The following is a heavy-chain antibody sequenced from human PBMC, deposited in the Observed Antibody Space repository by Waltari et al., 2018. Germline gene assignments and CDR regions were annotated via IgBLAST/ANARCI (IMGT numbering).Heavy chain of an antibody. J-gene: IGHJ4*02. CDR1: SISSSSYY. D-gene: IGHD5-18*01. Sequence: SISSSSYYWGWIRQPPGKGLEWIGSIYYSGSTYYNPSLKSRVTISVDTSKNQFSLKLSSVTAADTAVYYCARRDTAMVDWGQGTLVTVSS. CDR2: IYYSGST. CDR3: ARRDTAMVD. V-gene: IGHV4-39*01.